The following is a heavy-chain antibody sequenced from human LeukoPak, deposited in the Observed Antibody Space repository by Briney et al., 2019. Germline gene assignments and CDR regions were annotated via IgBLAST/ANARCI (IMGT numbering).Heavy chain of an antibody. CDR1: GFTFSNFW. D-gene: IGHD3-9*01. Sequence: TGGTLRLFCTASGFTFSNFWMGWVRQAPGKGLEWVANIKQDETEKFYLGSVKGRFTISRDNAKNSLYLQMNSLRVEDTALYYCAKGDSYYDLLTCFDFWGPGTLITVSS. J-gene: IGHJ4*02. V-gene: IGHV3-7*03. CDR3: AKGDSYYDLLTCFDF. CDR2: IKQDETEK.